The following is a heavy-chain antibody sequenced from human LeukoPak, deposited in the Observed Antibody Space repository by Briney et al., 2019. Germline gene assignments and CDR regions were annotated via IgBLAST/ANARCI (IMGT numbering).Heavy chain of an antibody. CDR2: IYYSGST. D-gene: IGHD6-6*01. Sequence: SETLSLTCTFSGGSISSGGYYWSWIRQHPGKGLEWIGYIYYSGSTYYNPSLKSRVTISVDTSKNQFSLKLSSVTAADTAVYYCARGYSTSPGNFDYWGQGTLVTVSS. J-gene: IGHJ4*02. V-gene: IGHV4-31*03. CDR1: GGSISSGGYY. CDR3: ARGYSTSPGNFDY.